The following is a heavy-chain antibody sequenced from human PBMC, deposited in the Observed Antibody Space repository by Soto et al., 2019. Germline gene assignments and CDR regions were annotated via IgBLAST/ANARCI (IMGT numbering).Heavy chain of an antibody. D-gene: IGHD3-22*01. CDR2: IIPIFGTA. Sequence: SVKVSCKASGGTFSSYAISWVRQAHGQGLEWMGGIIPIFGTANYAQKFQGRVTITADESTSTAYMELSSLRSEDTAVYYCARDRYYDSSGYFDYWGQGTLVTVSS. J-gene: IGHJ4*02. CDR3: ARDRYYDSSGYFDY. CDR1: GGTFSSYA. V-gene: IGHV1-69*13.